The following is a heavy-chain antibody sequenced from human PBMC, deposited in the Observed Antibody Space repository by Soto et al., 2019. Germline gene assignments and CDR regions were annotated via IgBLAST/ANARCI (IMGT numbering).Heavy chain of an antibody. CDR2: INPTSRYV. CDR3: ARHETRLTGDGFDI. J-gene: IGHJ3*02. Sequence: EVQLLESGGGLVNPGGSQRLSCATSGFTFSSYSMDWVRQAPGKGLEWVSSINPTSRYVFYADSVRGRFTISRDYAENSLHLQMNGLRGEDTAVYYCARHETRLTGDGFDIWGRGTVVTVSS. CDR1: GFTFSSYS. V-gene: IGHV3-21*01. D-gene: IGHD3-9*01.